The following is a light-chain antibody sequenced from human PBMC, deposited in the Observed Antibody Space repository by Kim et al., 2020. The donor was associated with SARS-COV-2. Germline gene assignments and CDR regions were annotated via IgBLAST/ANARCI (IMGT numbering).Light chain of an antibody. CDR2: GAS. CDR1: QSVSSSY. V-gene: IGKV3-20*01. Sequence: SPGERATLSCRASQSVSSSYLAWYQQKAGQAPRLLISGASSRATGIPDRFSGSGSGTDFTLTISRLEPEDSAVYYCQQYGTSPLTFGGGTKVEIK. J-gene: IGKJ4*01. CDR3: QQYGTSPLT.